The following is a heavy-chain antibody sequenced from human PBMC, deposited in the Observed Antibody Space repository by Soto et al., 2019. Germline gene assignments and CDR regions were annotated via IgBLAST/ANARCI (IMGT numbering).Heavy chain of an antibody. CDR2: SIPIFGTA. Sequence: SVKVSCKASGGTFNNYPITWVRQAPGEGLEWMGGSIPIFGTANYAQKFQGRVTISVDESTSTAYMELSSLRSEDTAVYYCARGRGYSGDDHYYYFDMDVWGQGTTVTSP. D-gene: IGHD5-12*01. CDR3: ARGRGYSGDDHYYYFDMDV. J-gene: IGHJ6*02. V-gene: IGHV1-69*13. CDR1: GGTFNNYP.